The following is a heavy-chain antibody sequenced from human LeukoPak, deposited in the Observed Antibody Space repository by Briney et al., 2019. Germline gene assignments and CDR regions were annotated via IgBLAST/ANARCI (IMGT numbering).Heavy chain of an antibody. Sequence: GGALRLSCAASGFTFSSYAMSWVRQAPGKVLEWVSAISGSGGSTHYADSVKGRFTISRDNSKNTLYLQMNSLRAEDTAVYYCAKDRVYYYDSTWGSLGPWGQGTLVTVSS. CDR2: ISGSGGST. D-gene: IGHD3-22*01. CDR1: GFTFSSYA. CDR3: AKDRVYYYDSTWGSLGP. J-gene: IGHJ5*02. V-gene: IGHV3-23*01.